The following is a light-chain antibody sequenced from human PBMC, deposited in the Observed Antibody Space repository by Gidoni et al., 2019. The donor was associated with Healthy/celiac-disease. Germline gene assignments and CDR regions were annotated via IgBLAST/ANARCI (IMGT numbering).Light chain of an antibody. CDR2: QDS. CDR1: KPGDKY. CDR3: QAWDSSTGV. Sequence: SYYLTPPPSVSVSPGQTASIPCPGDKPGDKYACWYQQKPGPSPVLVIYQDSKRPSGIPERFAGYNSGNTATLTISGTQAMDEADYYCQAWDSSTGVFGGGTKLTV. J-gene: IGLJ2*01. V-gene: IGLV3-1*01.